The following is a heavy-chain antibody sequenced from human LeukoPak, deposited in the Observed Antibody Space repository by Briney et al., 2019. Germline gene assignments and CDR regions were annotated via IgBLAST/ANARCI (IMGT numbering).Heavy chain of an antibody. D-gene: IGHD3-22*01. CDR3: ARAHYYDSSGRNWFDP. J-gene: IGHJ5*02. CDR1: GGSISSYY. V-gene: IGHV4-59*01. Sequence: SETLSPTCTVSGGSISSYYWSWIRQPPGKGLEWIGYIYYSGSTNYNPSLKSRVTISVDTSKNQFSLKLSSVTAADTAVYYCARAHYYDSSGRNWFDPWGQGTLVTVSS. CDR2: IYYSGST.